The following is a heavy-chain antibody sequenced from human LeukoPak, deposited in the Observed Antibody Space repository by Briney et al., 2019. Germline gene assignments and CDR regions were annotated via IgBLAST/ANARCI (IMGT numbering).Heavy chain of an antibody. J-gene: IGHJ4*02. CDR2: ISGSGGST. CDR1: GFTFSSYA. D-gene: IGHD2-2*01. CDR3: AKDPYHIVVVPAAITH. V-gene: IGHV3-23*01. Sequence: GGSLRLSCAASGFTFSSYAMSWVRQAPGKGLEWVSAISGSGGSTYYADSVKGRFTISRDNSKNTLHLQMNSLRAEDTAVYYCAKDPYHIVVVPAAITHWGQGTLVTVSS.